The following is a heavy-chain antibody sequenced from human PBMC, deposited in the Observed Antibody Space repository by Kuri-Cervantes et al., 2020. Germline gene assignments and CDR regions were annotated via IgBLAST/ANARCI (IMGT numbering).Heavy chain of an antibody. Sequence: SETLSLTCSVSGDSISSGVYYWGWIRQPPGKGLEWIGSSYYSGSTYYNPSLKSLVTISVDTSKNQFSLKLSSVTAADTAVYYCARARGSPFYGMDVWGQGTTVTVSS. CDR3: ARARGSPFYGMDV. CDR2: SYYSGST. V-gene: IGHV4-39*07. D-gene: IGHD1-26*01. CDR1: GDSISSGVYY. J-gene: IGHJ6*02.